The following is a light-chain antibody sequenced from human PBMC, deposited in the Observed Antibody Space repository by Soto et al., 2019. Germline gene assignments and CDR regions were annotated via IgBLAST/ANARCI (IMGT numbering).Light chain of an antibody. CDR2: RNS. CDR1: ISNIGSNH. V-gene: IGLV1-47*01. Sequence: QSLLTQPPSASGTPGQGVTISCSGSISNIGSNHVYWYQQLPGAAPKLFIYRNSLRPSGVPDRFSGSKSGTSASLAISGLRSEDEATYWFAAWDDSLTQVLFGGGTKLTVL. J-gene: IGLJ2*01. CDR3: AAWDDSLTQVL.